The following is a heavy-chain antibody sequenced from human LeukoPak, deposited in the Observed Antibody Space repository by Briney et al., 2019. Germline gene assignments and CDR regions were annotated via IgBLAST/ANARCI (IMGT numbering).Heavy chain of an antibody. D-gene: IGHD3-3*01. CDR3: ARGSYDFWSGYPRNHDY. V-gene: IGHV4-39*07. J-gene: IGHJ4*02. CDR1: AGSISSSSYS. Sequence: SETLSLTCTVSAGSISSSSYSWGWIRQPPGKGLEWIGEINHSGSTNYNPSLKSRVTISVDTSKNQFSLKLSSVTAADTAVYYCARGSYDFWSGYPRNHDYWGQGTLVTVSS. CDR2: INHSGST.